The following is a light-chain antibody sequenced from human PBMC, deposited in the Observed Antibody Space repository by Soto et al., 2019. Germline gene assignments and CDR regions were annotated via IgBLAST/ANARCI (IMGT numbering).Light chain of an antibody. CDR2: DNK. CDR3: QSFDNSLRGFYV. J-gene: IGLJ1*01. V-gene: IGLV1-40*01. Sequence: GRAPKLIIYDNKNRPSGVPDRFSGSNSGTSASLAITGLQAEDEADYYCQSFDNSLRGFYVFGTGTKVTV.